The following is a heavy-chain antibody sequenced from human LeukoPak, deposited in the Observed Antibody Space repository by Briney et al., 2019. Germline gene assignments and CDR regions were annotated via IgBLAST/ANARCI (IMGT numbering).Heavy chain of an antibody. D-gene: IGHD1-26*01. CDR1: RFTFSSYG. CDR3: ALHRGSYLGQYYFDY. Sequence: GGTLRLSCAASRFTFSSYGMSWVRQAPGKGLEWVSGISSSGGSTYYADSVKGRFTISRDNSKNTLYLQMNSLRAEDTAVYYCALHRGSYLGQYYFDYWGQGTLVTVSS. V-gene: IGHV3-23*01. CDR2: ISSSGGST. J-gene: IGHJ4*02.